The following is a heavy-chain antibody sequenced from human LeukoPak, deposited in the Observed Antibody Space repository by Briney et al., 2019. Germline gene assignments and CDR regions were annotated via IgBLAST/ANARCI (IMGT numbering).Heavy chain of an antibody. Sequence: GESLKISFKGSGYTFTNYWIGWVRQMPGKGLEWMGIISPGDSDTRYSPSFQGQVTISADKSISTAYLQWSSLKASDTAMFYCARWLGYCSSASCYQPFDYWGQGTLVTVSS. V-gene: IGHV5-51*01. CDR3: ARWLGYCSSASCYQPFDY. J-gene: IGHJ4*02. D-gene: IGHD2-2*01. CDR1: GYTFTNYW. CDR2: ISPGDSDT.